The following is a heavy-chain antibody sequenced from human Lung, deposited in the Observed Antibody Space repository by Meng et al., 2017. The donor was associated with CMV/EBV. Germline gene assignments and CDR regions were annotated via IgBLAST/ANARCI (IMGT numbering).Heavy chain of an antibody. CDR1: GFSFSTYW. CDR2: TDPDGKTT. CDR3: ARESDILTGGLDY. J-gene: IGHJ4*02. V-gene: IGHV3-74*01. Sequence: AASGFSFSTYWMHWVRQAPGKGLVWVSHTDPDGKTTNYADSVKGRFTISRDNAKNPLYLQMNSLRAEDTAVYYCARESDILTGGLDYWRQGTLVTVSS. D-gene: IGHD3-9*01.